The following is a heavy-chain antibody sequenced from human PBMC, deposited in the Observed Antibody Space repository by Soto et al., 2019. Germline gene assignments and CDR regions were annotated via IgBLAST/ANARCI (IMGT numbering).Heavy chain of an antibody. V-gene: IGHV1-18*01. D-gene: IGHD2-15*01. CDR3: AREGHCSGGSCTDYYYYGMDV. J-gene: IGHJ6*02. Sequence: ASVKVSCKASGYTFTSYGISWVRQAPGQGLEWMGWISAYNGNTNYAQKLQGRVTMTTDTSTSTAYMELRSLRSDDTAVYYCAREGHCSGGSCTDYYYYGMDVWGQGTTVTVSS. CDR1: GYTFTSYG. CDR2: ISAYNGNT.